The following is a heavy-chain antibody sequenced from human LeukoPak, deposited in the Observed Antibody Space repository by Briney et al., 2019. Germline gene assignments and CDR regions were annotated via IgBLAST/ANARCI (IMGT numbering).Heavy chain of an antibody. CDR2: INPNSGGT. V-gene: IGHV1-2*06. D-gene: IGHD6-19*01. J-gene: IGHJ1*01. Sequence: GASVKVSCKASGYTFTGHYMHWVRQAPGQGLEWMGRINPNSGGTNFAQKFQGRVTMTRDTSISTSYLELNSLRSDDTAVYYCARIAVAAGRYFQHWGQGTLVTVSS. CDR1: GYTFTGHY. CDR3: ARIAVAAGRYFQH.